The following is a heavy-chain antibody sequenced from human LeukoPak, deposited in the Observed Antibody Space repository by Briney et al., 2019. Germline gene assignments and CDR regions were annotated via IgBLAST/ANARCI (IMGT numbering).Heavy chain of an antibody. CDR2: ISGSGDST. CDR1: GFTFSSYA. CDR3: AKDSVVVPAGWFDP. J-gene: IGHJ5*02. V-gene: IGHV3-23*01. D-gene: IGHD2-2*01. Sequence: GGSLRLSRAASGFTFSSYAMSWVRQAPGKGLEWVSSISGSGDSTHYAVSVKGRFTISRDNIKNTLYLQMNSLKAEDTAVYYCAKDSVVVPAGWFDPWGQGTLVTVSS.